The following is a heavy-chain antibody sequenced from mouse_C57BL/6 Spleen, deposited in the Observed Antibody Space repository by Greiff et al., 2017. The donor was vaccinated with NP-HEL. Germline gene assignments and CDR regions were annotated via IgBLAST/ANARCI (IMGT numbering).Heavy chain of an antibody. CDR1: GYAFSSSW. J-gene: IGHJ4*01. Sequence: VQLQESGPELVKPGASVKISCKASGYAFSSSWMNWVKQRPGKGLEWIGRIYPGDGDTNYNGKFKGKATLTADKSSSTAYMQLSSLTSEDSAVYFCARGVYSNHAMDYWGQGTSVTVSS. V-gene: IGHV1-82*01. D-gene: IGHD2-5*01. CDR3: ARGVYSNHAMDY. CDR2: IYPGDGDT.